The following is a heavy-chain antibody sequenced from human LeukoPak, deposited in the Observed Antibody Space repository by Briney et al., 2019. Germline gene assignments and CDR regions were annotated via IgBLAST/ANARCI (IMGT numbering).Heavy chain of an antibody. D-gene: IGHD4-17*01. CDR2: IYYSGST. Sequence: PSETLSLTCTVSGGSISSGGYYWSWIRQHPGKGLEWIGYIYYSGSTYYNPSLKSRVTISVDTSKNQSSLKLSSVTAADTAVYYCARDTVTTRAFDYWGQGTLVTVSS. CDR1: GGSISSGGYY. V-gene: IGHV4-31*03. J-gene: IGHJ4*02. CDR3: ARDTVTTRAFDY.